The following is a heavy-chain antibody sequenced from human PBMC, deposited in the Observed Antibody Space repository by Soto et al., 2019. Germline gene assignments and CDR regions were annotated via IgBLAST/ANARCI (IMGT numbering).Heavy chain of an antibody. CDR1: GGSISSSSYY. D-gene: IGHD6-13*01. CDR2: IYYSGST. CDR3: ARRSRIETTRDAFDI. J-gene: IGHJ3*02. Sequence: SETLSLTCTVSGGSISSSSYYWGWIRQPPGKGLEWIGSIYYSGSTYYNPSLKSRVTISVDTSKNQFSLKLSSVTAADTAVYYCARRSRIETTRDAFDIWGQGTMVTVSS. V-gene: IGHV4-39*01.